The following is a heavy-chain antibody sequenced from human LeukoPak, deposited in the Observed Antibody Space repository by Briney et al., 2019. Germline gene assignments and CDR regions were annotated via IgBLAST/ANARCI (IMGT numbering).Heavy chain of an antibody. CDR1: GGSISSGSYY. J-gene: IGHJ6*02. V-gene: IGHV4-61*02. Sequence: SETLSLTCTVSGGSISSGSYYWSWIRQPAGKGLEWIGRIYTSGSTNYNPSLKSRVTISVDTSKNQFSLKLSSVTAADTAVYYCAREYFGARRRGMDVWGQGTTVTVSS. D-gene: IGHD3-9*01. CDR2: IYTSGST. CDR3: AREYFGARRRGMDV.